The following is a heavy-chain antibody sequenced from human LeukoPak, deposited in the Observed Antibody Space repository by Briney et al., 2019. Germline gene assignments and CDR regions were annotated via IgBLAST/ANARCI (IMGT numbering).Heavy chain of an antibody. CDR2: VNLDGSEK. Sequence: GGSLRLSCAASGFTFSNFWMSWVRQAPGRGLEWVANVNLDGSEKYYVDSVEGRFTISRDNTKNSLYLQMNSLRAEDTAVYYCTRLRAALILPHQYYYMDVWGKGTTVTVSS. CDR1: GFTFSNFW. CDR3: TRLRAALILPHQYYYMDV. D-gene: IGHD6-6*01. V-gene: IGHV3-7*01. J-gene: IGHJ6*03.